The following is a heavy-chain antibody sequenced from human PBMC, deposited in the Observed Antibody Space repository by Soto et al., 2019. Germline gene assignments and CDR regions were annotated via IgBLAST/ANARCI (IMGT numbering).Heavy chain of an antibody. Sequence: GGSLRLSCAASGFTFSSYGMHWVRQAPGKGLEWVAVIWYDGSNKYYADSVKGRFTISRDNSKNTLYLQMNSLRAEDTAVYYCARAGRYSSGASYFDYWGQGTLVTVYS. CDR2: IWYDGSNK. J-gene: IGHJ4*02. CDR3: ARAGRYSSGASYFDY. D-gene: IGHD6-19*01. CDR1: GFTFSSYG. V-gene: IGHV3-33*01.